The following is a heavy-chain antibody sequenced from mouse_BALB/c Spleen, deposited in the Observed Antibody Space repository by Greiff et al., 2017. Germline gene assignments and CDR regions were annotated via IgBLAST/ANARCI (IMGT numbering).Heavy chain of an antibody. CDR2: ISSGSSTI. V-gene: IGHV5-17*02. D-gene: IGHD2-3*01. J-gene: IGHJ4*01. CDR3: ARSHNGYYERGYAMDY. Sequence: EVKLQESGGGLVQPGGSRKLSCAASGFTFSSFGMHWVRQAPEKGLEWVAYISSGSSTIYYADTVKGRFTISRDNPKNTLFLQMTSLRSEDTAMYYCARSHNGYYERGYAMDYWGQGTSVTVSS. CDR1: GFTFSSFG.